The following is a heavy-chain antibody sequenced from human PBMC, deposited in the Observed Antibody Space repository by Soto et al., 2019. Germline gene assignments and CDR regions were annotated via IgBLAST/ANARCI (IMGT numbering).Heavy chain of an antibody. V-gene: IGHV3-23*01. CDR2: ISGSGGTT. Sequence: EVQLLESGGGLVQPGGSLRLSCAASGFTFRNYAMSWARQAPGKGLEWVSAISGSGGTTHYADSVKGRFTISRDNSKNTLYLQMDSLRVEDTAVYYCAKDLSSTSCYAFDYWVQGSLVTVSS. CDR3: AKDLSSTSCYAFDY. J-gene: IGHJ4*02. D-gene: IGHD2-2*01. CDR1: GFTFRNYA.